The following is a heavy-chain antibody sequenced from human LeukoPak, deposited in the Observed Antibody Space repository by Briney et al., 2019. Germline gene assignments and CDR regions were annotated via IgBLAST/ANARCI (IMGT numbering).Heavy chain of an antibody. CDR1: GGSFSGYY. D-gene: IGHD5-18*01. CDR2: INHSGST. CDR3: ARPKGYSYANYFDY. J-gene: IGHJ4*02. Sequence: PSETLSLTCAVYGGSFSGYYWSWIRQPPGKGLELIGEINHSGSTNYNPSLKSRVTISVDTSKNQFSLKLSSVTAADTAVYYCARPKGYSYANYFDYWGQGTLVTVSS. V-gene: IGHV4-34*01.